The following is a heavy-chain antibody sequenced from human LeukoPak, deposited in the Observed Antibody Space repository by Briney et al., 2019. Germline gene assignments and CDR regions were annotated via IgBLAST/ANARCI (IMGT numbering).Heavy chain of an antibody. CDR1: GYTFTSYY. Sequence: ASVKVSRKASGYTFTSYYMHWVRQAPGQGLEWMGIINPSGGSTSYAQKFQGRVTMTRDTSTSTVYMELSSLRSEDTAVYYCARRLWAYCGGDCYAQFFDPWGQGTLVTVSS. J-gene: IGHJ5*02. CDR3: ARRLWAYCGGDCYAQFFDP. V-gene: IGHV1-46*01. D-gene: IGHD2-21*02. CDR2: INPSGGST.